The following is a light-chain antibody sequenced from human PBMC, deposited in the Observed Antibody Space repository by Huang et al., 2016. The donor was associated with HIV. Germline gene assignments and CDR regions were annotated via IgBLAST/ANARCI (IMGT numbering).Light chain of an antibody. J-gene: IGKJ2*01. CDR1: QSVGST. CDR3: QQYYKLYT. V-gene: IGKV3-15*01. Sequence: IVMTQSPGTLSVSPGERATLSCRASQSVGSTLAWYQQKPGQSPRLLIDGASPRATGIPARVSGSGSGTEFTLTISSLQSEDFAVYYCQQYYKLYTFGQGTKLEIK. CDR2: GAS.